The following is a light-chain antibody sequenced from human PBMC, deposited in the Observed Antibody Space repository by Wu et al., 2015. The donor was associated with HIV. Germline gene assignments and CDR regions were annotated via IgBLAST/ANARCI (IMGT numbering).Light chain of an antibody. CDR2: DAS. V-gene: IGKV3-15*01. CDR1: QSISSH. CDR3: QQYDSFRRT. J-gene: IGKJ2*01. Sequence: EVVMTQSPATLSVSPGERATLFCRASQSISSHLAWYQHKPGQAPRLLIYDASTRASGVPARFSGSGSGTDFTLTISRLEPEDFAVYYCQQYDSFRRTFGQGTKLEIK.